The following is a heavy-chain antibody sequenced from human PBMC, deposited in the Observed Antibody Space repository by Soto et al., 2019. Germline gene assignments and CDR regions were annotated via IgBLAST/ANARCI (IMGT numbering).Heavy chain of an antibody. J-gene: IGHJ4*02. CDR3: ARWGDERRIDY. D-gene: IGHD3-16*01. CDR2: IWYDGSNK. V-gene: IGHV3-33*01. Sequence: QVRLVQSGGGVVQPGRSLRLSCTASGFTFSSHGMHWVRQAAGKGPEWAAVIWYDGSNKYYADSVKGRFTISRDNSKNTLYLQMNSLRAEDTAMYFCARWGDERRIDYWGQGTLVTVSS. CDR1: GFTFSSHG.